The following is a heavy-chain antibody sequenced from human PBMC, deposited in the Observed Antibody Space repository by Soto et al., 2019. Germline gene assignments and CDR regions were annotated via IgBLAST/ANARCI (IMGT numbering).Heavy chain of an antibody. V-gene: IGHV3-23*01. CDR2: ISGSGGST. D-gene: IGHD6-6*01. J-gene: IGHJ4*02. Sequence: EVQLLESGGGLVQPGGSLRLSCAAFGFTFSSYAMSWVRQAPGKGLEWVSAISGSGGSTYYADSVKGRFTISRDNSKNTLYLQMNSLRAEDTAVYYCAKDSTAYSSSYDFDYWGQGTLVTVSS. CDR3: AKDSTAYSSSYDFDY. CDR1: GFTFSSYA.